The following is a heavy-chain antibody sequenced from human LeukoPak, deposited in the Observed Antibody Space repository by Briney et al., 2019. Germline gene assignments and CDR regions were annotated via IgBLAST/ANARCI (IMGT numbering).Heavy chain of an antibody. CDR3: ARLQADY. CDR2: INPNSGGT. Sequence: ASVKVSCKASGYTFTGYYMHWVRQAPGHGPEWMGWINPNSGGTNYAQKFQGRVTMTRNTSISTAYTELSRLTSDDTAVYYCARLQADYWGQGTLVTVSS. J-gene: IGHJ4*02. V-gene: IGHV1-2*02. CDR1: GYTFTGYY.